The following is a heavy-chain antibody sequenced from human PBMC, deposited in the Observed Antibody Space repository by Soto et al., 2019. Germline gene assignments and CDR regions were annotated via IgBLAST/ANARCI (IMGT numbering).Heavy chain of an antibody. CDR3: ARDLVPIWNYVGLAPGAQHWFDP. D-gene: IGHD1-7*01. Sequence: QVQLVQSGAEVRKPGASVKVSCKASGYTFNNYFMHWVRQAPAQGLEWMGVITPSSGSTTYAQRFQVRLNMTRDTSTSTVYMELRSLRSEDTAVYFCARDLVPIWNYVGLAPGAQHWFDPWGQGTLVTVSS. CDR2: ITPSSGST. J-gene: IGHJ5*02. CDR1: GYTFNNYF. V-gene: IGHV1-46*02.